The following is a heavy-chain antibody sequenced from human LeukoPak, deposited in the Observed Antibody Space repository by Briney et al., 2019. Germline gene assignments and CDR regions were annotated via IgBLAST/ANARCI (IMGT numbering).Heavy chain of an antibody. Sequence: GRYLRLSCAASGFTFSSYGMHWVRQAPGKGLEWVAVISYDGSNKYYADSVKGRFTISRDNSKNTLYLQMTSLRAEDTAVYYCAKGPEGRYFDWLLGMDYWGQGTPVTVSS. CDR2: ISYDGSNK. J-gene: IGHJ4*02. CDR1: GFTFSSYG. CDR3: AKGPEGRYFDWLLGMDY. D-gene: IGHD3-9*01. V-gene: IGHV3-30*18.